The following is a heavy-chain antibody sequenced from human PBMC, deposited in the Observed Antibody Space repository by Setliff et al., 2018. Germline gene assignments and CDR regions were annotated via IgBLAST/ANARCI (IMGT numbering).Heavy chain of an antibody. CDR2: ISGGADKT. CDR1: GFDYA. D-gene: IGHD2-21*02. J-gene: IGHJ4*02. Sequence: PRGSLRLSCVVSGFDYAMSWVRQAPGKRLEWVSSISGGADKTYYADSVRGRFTISRDNSKNILYLQMNSLRPEDTAVYYCARFAKCGGHCWNDYWGQGTRVTVSS. CDR3: ARFAKCGGHCWNDY. V-gene: IGHV3-23*01.